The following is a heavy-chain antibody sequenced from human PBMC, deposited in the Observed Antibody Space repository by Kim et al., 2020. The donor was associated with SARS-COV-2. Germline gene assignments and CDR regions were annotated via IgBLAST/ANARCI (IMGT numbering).Heavy chain of an antibody. J-gene: IGHJ5*01. V-gene: IGHV4-39*01. CDR2: ISYDGKT. Sequence: SETLSLTCSVSGASITSTYLSWGWIRQPPGKGLEWIGTISYDGKTDYNPSLRSRVTISVDTSKNQFSLRLTSVTATDTAVYYCTRHVWDSGYGRWCDSWGQGTLVTASS. D-gene: IGHD5-12*01. CDR3: TRHVWDSGYGRWCDS. CDR1: GASITSTYLS.